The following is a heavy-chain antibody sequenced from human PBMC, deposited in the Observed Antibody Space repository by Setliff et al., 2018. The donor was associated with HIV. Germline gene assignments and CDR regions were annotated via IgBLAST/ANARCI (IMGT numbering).Heavy chain of an antibody. D-gene: IGHD5-18*01. CDR1: GFTLSDHY. Sequence: LRLSCAASGFTLSDHYMDWVRQAPGKGLEWVGRIRNKANSFTIEYAASVRGRFTISKDESKNFLFLQMNSLKTEDTAVYYCARNQGNSFGQGFDYWGQGTLVTVSS. CDR2: IRNKANSFTI. CDR3: ARNQGNSFGQGFDY. V-gene: IGHV3-72*01. J-gene: IGHJ4*02.